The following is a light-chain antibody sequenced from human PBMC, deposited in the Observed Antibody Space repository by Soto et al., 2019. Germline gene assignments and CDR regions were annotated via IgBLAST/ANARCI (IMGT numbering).Light chain of an antibody. CDR3: QQYNSYSVN. CDR1: QSISSW. J-gene: IGKJ2*01. V-gene: IGKV1-5*03. Sequence: DIQMTQSPSTLSASVGDRVTITCRASQSISSWLAWYQQKPGKAPKLLIYKASSLESGVPSRFSGSGSGTEFTLPISSLQPDDFATYYCQQYNSYSVNFGQGTKLESK. CDR2: KAS.